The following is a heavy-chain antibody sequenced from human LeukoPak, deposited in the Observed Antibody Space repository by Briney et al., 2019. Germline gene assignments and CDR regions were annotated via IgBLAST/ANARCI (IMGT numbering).Heavy chain of an antibody. J-gene: IGHJ4*02. D-gene: IGHD1-26*01. V-gene: IGHV1-69*05. Sequence: GASVKVSCKASGYTFTSYYMHWVRQAPGQGLEWMGRIIPIFGTANYAQKFQGRVTITTDESTSTAYMELSSLRSEDTAVYYCARERLRGSGLDYWGQGTLVTVSS. CDR3: ARERLRGSGLDY. CDR2: IIPIFGTA. CDR1: GYTFTSYY.